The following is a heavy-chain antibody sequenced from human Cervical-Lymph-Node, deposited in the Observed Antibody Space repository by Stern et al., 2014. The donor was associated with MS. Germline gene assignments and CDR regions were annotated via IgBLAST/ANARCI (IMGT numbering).Heavy chain of an antibody. V-gene: IGHV3-33*01. Sequence: VQLLESGGGVVQPGRSLRLSCAAAGFSFSRYAMHWVRQAPGKGLEWVALIWYDASSPYYADSVTGRFTISRDNFKNTLYLQMNILRAEDTAVYYCASAYSSSPYYFDYWGQGTLVTVSS. CDR2: IWYDASSP. D-gene: IGHD6-13*01. J-gene: IGHJ4*02. CDR3: ASAYSSSPYYFDY. CDR1: GFSFSRYA.